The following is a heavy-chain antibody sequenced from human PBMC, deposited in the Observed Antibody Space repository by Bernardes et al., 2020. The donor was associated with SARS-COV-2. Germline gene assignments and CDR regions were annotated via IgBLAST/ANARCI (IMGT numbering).Heavy chain of an antibody. J-gene: IGHJ4*02. Sequence: SETLSLTCTVSGGSISSYYWSCIRQPPGKGLEWIGYIYYSGSTNYNPPLTSRVTISVDTSKNQFSLKLSSVTAADTAVYYCAREGARKYDILTSYTRPYYFDYWGQGTLVTVSS. CDR2: IYYSGST. D-gene: IGHD3-9*01. CDR3: AREGARKYDILTSYTRPYYFDY. V-gene: IGHV4-59*01. CDR1: GGSISSYY.